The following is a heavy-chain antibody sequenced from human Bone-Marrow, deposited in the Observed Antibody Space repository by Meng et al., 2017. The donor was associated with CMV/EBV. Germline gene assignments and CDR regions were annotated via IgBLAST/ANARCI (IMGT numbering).Heavy chain of an antibody. V-gene: IGHV4-34*01. Sequence: SETLSLTCAVYGGSFSGYYWSWIRQPPGKGLEWIGEINHSGSTNYNPSLKSRVTISVDTSKNQFSLKLSSVTAADTAVYYCARGGRSGYSAFDYWGQGTLVTVSS. CDR1: GGSFSGYY. CDR3: ARGGRSGYSAFDY. D-gene: IGHD3-3*01. J-gene: IGHJ4*02. CDR2: INHSGST.